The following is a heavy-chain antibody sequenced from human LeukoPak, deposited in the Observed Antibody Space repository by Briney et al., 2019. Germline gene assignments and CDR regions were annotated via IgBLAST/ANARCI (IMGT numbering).Heavy chain of an antibody. V-gene: IGHV3-23*01. J-gene: IGHJ4*02. D-gene: IGHD3-3*01. Sequence: PGGSLRLSCAASGFTFSSYAMSWVRQAPGKGLEWVSAISGSGGSTYYADSVKGRSTISRDNSKNTLYLQMNSLRAEDTAVYYCAKVAPTYYDFWSGYYMDYWGQGTLVTVSS. CDR2: ISGSGGST. CDR3: AKVAPTYYDFWSGYYMDY. CDR1: GFTFSSYA.